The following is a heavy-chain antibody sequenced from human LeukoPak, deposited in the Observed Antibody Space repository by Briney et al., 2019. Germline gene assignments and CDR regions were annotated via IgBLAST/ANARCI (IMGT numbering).Heavy chain of an antibody. CDR1: GGSISSSSYY. CDR2: IYYSGST. J-gene: IGHJ6*03. D-gene: IGHD2-21*02. Sequence: SETLSLTCTVSGGSISSSSYYWGWIRQPPGEGLDWIGSIYYSGSTYYNPSLKSRVTISVDTSKNQFSLKLSSVTAADTAVYYCARIPYCGGDCSVIYYYYYMDVWGKGTTVTVPS. CDR3: ARIPYCGGDCSVIYYYYYMDV. V-gene: IGHV4-39*01.